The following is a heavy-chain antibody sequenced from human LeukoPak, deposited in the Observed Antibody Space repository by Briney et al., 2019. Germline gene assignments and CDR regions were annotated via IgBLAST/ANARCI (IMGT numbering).Heavy chain of an antibody. D-gene: IGHD3-10*01. V-gene: IGHV3-33*01. CDR2: IWYDGSNK. CDR1: GFTFSSYG. Sequence: GGSLRLSCAASGFTFSSYGMHWVRQAPGKGLEWVAVIWYDGSNKYYADSVKGRFTISRDNSKNTLYLQMNSLRAEDTAVYYCARDGLDGGFGVLYYGMDVWGQGTTVTVSS. CDR3: ARDGLDGGFGVLYYGMDV. J-gene: IGHJ6*02.